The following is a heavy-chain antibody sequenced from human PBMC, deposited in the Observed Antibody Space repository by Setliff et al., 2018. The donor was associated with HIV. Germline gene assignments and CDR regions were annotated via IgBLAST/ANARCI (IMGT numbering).Heavy chain of an antibody. D-gene: IGHD3-16*01. CDR1: GYSISNGYN. CDR2: IYHVGTT. V-gene: IGHV4-38-2*01. CDR3: ATERWLYQNFDS. Sequence: SETLSLTCAVSGYSISNGYNWGWIRQSPEKGLEWIANIYHVGTTFYNPSLKSRASISVDTSKNQFSLNLNSVTATDTVIYYCATERWLYQNFDSWGQGTQVTVSS. J-gene: IGHJ4*02.